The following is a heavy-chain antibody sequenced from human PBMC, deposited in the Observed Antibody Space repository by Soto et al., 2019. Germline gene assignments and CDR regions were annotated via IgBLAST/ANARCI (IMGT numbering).Heavy chain of an antibody. CDR3: AREGPAPYYYCGMDV. V-gene: IGHV1-18*01. CDR2: ISGYNGNT. CDR1: GYSFTTYG. Sequence: QVQLVQSRGEVKKPGASVKVSCKTSGYSFTTYGISWVRQAPGQGLEWMGWISGYNGNTNYAQKLQGRVTMTTDTSTSTAYMELRSLRSYDTAVYYCAREGPAPYYYCGMDVWGQGSTVTVSS. J-gene: IGHJ6*02.